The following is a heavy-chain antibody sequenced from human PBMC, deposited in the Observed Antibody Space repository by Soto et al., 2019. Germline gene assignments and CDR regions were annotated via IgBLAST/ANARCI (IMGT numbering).Heavy chain of an antibody. CDR3: ARGVPVDPLLGGVIVIPYYFDY. D-gene: IGHD3-16*02. CDR2: IYYSGST. V-gene: IGHV4-59*01. Sequence: SETLSLTCTVSGGSISSYYWNWIRQPPGKGLEWIGYIYYSGSTNYNPSLKSRVTISVDTSKNQFSLKLSSVTAADTAVYYCARGVPVDPLLGGVIVIPYYFDYWGQGTLVTVSS. CDR1: GGSISSYY. J-gene: IGHJ4*02.